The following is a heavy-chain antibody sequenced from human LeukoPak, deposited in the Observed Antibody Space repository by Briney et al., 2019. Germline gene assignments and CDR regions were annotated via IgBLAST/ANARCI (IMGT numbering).Heavy chain of an antibody. Sequence: GGSLRLSCAASGFTFSSYAVSWVRQAPGKGLEWVSAISGSGGSTYYADSVKGRFTISRGNSKNTLYLQMNSLRAEDTAVYYCANHYSSGWYLLADYWGQGTLVTVSS. CDR3: ANHYSSGWYLLADY. V-gene: IGHV3-23*01. CDR2: ISGSGGST. CDR1: GFTFSSYA. J-gene: IGHJ4*02. D-gene: IGHD6-19*01.